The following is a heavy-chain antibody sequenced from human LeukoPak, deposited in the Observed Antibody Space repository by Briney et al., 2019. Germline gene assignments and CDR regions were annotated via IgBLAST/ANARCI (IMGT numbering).Heavy chain of an antibody. D-gene: IGHD2-15*01. CDR3: ARKLGYCSGGSCYGSNWFDP. V-gene: IGHV4-59*01. J-gene: IGHJ5*02. CDR1: GGSISSYY. CDR2: IYYSGSS. Sequence: PSETLSLTCTVSGGSISSYYWSWIRQPPGKGLEWIGYIYYSGSSNYNPSLKSRVTISVDTSKNQFSLKLSSVTAADTAVYYCARKLGYCSGGSCYGSNWFDPWGQGTLVTASS.